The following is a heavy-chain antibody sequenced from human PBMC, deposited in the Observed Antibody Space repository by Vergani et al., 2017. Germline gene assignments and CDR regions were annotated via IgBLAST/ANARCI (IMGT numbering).Heavy chain of an antibody. Sequence: QVQLQESGPGLVKPSETLSLTCTVSGGSISSYYWSWIRQPPGKGLEWIGYIYYSGSTNYNPSLKSRVTISVDTSKNQFSLKLSSVTAADTAVYYCARYGEGYGSSSGYYYYMDVWGKGTTVTVSS. J-gene: IGHJ6*03. V-gene: IGHV4-59*01. CDR1: GGSISSYY. CDR2: IYYSGST. CDR3: ARYGEGYGSSSGYYYYMDV. D-gene: IGHD3-22*01.